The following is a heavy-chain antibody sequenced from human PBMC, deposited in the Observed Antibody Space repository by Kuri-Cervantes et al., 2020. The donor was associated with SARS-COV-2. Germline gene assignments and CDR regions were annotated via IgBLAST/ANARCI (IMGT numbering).Heavy chain of an antibody. CDR2: IRSKAYGGTT. CDR3: TRENSIGWAGTR. D-gene: IGHD3-10*01. CDR1: GFTFGDYA. J-gene: IGHJ4*02. Sequence: GGALRLSCTASGFTFGDYAMSWFRQAPGKGLEWVGFIRSKAYGGTTEYAASVKGRFTISRDDSKSIAYLQMNSLKTEDTAVYYCTRENSIGWAGTRWGQGTLVTVSS. V-gene: IGHV3-49*03.